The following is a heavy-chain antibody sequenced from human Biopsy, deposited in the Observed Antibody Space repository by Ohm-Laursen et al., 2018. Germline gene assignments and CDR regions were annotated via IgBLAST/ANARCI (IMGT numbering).Heavy chain of an antibody. J-gene: IGHJ5*02. Sequence: SLRLSCAPSGFTFRSHAMSWVRQAPGKGLEWVSVISGSGGSTHYADSVKGRFTISRDNSKNTLFLQMKSLRAEDTAIYYCGRRTFFDYWSAYYIDHWGQGALVPVSS. CDR2: ISGSGGST. CDR1: GFTFRSHA. D-gene: IGHD3-3*01. V-gene: IGHV3-23*01. CDR3: GRRTFFDYWSAYYIDH.